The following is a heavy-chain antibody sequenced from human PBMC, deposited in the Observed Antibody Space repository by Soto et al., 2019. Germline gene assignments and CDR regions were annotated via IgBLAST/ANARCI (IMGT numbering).Heavy chain of an antibody. Sequence: ASVKVSCKASGYTFTGYYMHWVRQAPGQGLEWMGRINPNSGGTNYAQKFQGWVTMTRDTSISTAYMELSRLRSDDTAVYYCARDGSSSWYYYYYGMDVWGQGTTVTVSS. D-gene: IGHD6-13*01. CDR3: ARDGSSSWYYYYYGMDV. V-gene: IGHV1-2*04. J-gene: IGHJ6*02. CDR2: INPNSGGT. CDR1: GYTFTGYY.